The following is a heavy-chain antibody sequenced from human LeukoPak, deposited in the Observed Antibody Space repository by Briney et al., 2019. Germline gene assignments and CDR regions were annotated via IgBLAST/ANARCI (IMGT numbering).Heavy chain of an antibody. J-gene: IGHJ4*02. CDR1: GFTFDDYA. D-gene: IGHD3-9*01. Sequence: GGSLRLSCAASGFTFDDYAMHWVRQAPGKGLEWVSGISWSSGSIGYADSVKGRFTISRDNAKNSLYLQMNSLRAEDTALYYCAKEGIVLRYFDWLSYFDYWGQGTLVTVSS. CDR2: ISWSSGSI. CDR3: AKEGIVLRYFDWLSYFDY. V-gene: IGHV3-9*01.